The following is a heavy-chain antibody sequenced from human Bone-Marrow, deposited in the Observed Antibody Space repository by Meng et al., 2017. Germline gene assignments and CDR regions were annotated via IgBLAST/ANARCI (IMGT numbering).Heavy chain of an antibody. J-gene: IGHJ5*02. CDR2: IYTSGST. CDR1: GDSISSYY. V-gene: IGHV4-4*07. Sequence: VPVQVLGPGLVNPSVLLYLPCTGSGDSISSYYWSWIRQPAGKGLEWIGRIYTSGSTNYNPSLKSRVTMSVDTSKNQFSLKLSSVTAADTAVYYCARAGGVAVAGIFLGFDPWGQGTLVTVSS. D-gene: IGHD6-19*01. CDR3: ARAGGVAVAGIFLGFDP.